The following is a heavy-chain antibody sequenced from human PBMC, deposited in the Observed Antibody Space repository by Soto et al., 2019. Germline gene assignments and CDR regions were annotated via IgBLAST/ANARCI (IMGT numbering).Heavy chain of an antibody. J-gene: IGHJ5*02. CDR1: GYTFTSYG. Sequence: ASVKVSCKASGYTFTSYGISWVRQAPGQGLEWMGWISAYNGDTNYAQKLQGRVTMTTDTSTSTAYMELSSLRSDDTAVYYCATAEPRIAALFNWFDPWGQGTLVTVSS. V-gene: IGHV1-18*01. D-gene: IGHD6-13*01. CDR2: ISAYNGDT. CDR3: ATAEPRIAALFNWFDP.